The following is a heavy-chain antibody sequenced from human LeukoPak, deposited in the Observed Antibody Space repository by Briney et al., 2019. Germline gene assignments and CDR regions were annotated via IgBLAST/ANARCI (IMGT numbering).Heavy chain of an antibody. V-gene: IGHV3-30*03. J-gene: IGHJ4*02. CDR1: GFTFSSYG. CDR2: ISYDGSNK. D-gene: IGHD3-16*02. CDR3: AANYVWGSYREDY. Sequence: GGSLRLSCAASGFTFSSYGMHWVRQAPGKGLEWVAVISYDGSNKYYADSVKGRFTISRDNSKNTLYLQMNSLRAEDTAVYYCAANYVWGSYREDYWGQGTLVTVSS.